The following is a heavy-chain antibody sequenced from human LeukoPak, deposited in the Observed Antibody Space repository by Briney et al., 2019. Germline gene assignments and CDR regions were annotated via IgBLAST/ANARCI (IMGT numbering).Heavy chain of an antibody. CDR1: GYTFTSYG. CDR3: ARTPQSYDFWSGYPAYYYYYYMVV. J-gene: IGHJ6*03. Sequence: ASVKVSCKASGYTFTSYGISWVRQAPGQGLEWMGWISAYNGNANYAQKLQGRVTMTTDTSTSTAYMELRSLRSDDTAVYYCARTPQSYDFWSGYPAYYYYYYMVVWGIGTTVTVSS. CDR2: ISAYNGNA. D-gene: IGHD3-3*01. V-gene: IGHV1-18*01.